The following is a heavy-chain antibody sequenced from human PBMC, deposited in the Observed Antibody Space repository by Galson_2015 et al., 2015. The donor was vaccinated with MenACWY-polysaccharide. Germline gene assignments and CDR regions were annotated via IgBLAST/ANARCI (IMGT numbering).Heavy chain of an antibody. CDR1: GFTFSSYW. Sequence: SLRLSCAASGFTFSSYWMHWVRQAPGKGLVWVSRTNGDGGATDYADSVKGRFTISRDNAKNTLYLQMNSLRAEDTAVYYCARAGAKYCRGGNCFFNWFDPRGQGTLVTVSS. CDR3: ARAGAKYCRGGNCFFNWFDP. J-gene: IGHJ5*02. V-gene: IGHV3-74*01. D-gene: IGHD2-15*01. CDR2: TNGDGGAT.